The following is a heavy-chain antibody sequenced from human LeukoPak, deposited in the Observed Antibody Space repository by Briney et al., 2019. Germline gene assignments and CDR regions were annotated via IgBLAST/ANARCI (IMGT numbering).Heavy chain of an antibody. CDR1: GFTFSSHT. J-gene: IGHJ4*02. Sequence: PGGSLRFSCEASGFTFSSHTISWLRQAPGKGLEWVSAISGSRSSTYYADSVKGRFTISRDNSKNTLYLQMNSLRAEDTAVYYCAKSEWELSYFDYWGQGTLVTVSS. CDR2: ISGSRSST. V-gene: IGHV3-23*01. D-gene: IGHD1-26*01. CDR3: AKSEWELSYFDY.